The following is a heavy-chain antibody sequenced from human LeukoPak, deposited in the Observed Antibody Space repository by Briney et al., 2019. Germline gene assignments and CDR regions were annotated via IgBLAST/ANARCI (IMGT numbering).Heavy chain of an antibody. CDR2: IYSVGST. J-gene: IGHJ4*02. V-gene: IGHV3-66*01. CDR1: GFTFSRSY. CDR3: ARVGHRHGHYFDF. Sequence: PGGSLRLSCEASGFTFSRSYMAWVRQAPGKGLEWVSVIYSVGSTYYADSVKGRFIISRDDSKSTLYLQMNTLRAEDTAVYHCARVGHRHGHYFDFWGQGTLATVSS. D-gene: IGHD1-26*01.